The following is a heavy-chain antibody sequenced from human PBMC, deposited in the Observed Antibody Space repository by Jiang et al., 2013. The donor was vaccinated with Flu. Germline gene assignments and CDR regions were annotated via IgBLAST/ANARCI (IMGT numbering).Heavy chain of an antibody. CDR3: AKDKAQWLGSSFDY. CDR1: GFTFDDYA. Sequence: GGLVQPGRSLRLSCAASGFTFDDYAMHWVRQAPGKGLEWVSGISWNSGSIGYADSVKGRFTISRDNAKNSLYLQMNSLRAEDTALYYCAKDKAQWLGSSFDYWGQGTLVTVSS. CDR2: ISWNSGSI. D-gene: IGHD6-19*01. J-gene: IGHJ4*02. V-gene: IGHV3-9*01.